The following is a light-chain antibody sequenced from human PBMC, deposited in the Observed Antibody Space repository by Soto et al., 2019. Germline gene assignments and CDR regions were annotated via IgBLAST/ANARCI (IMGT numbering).Light chain of an antibody. CDR1: QDIGTY. CDR3: QQFYNYPRT. V-gene: IGKV1-8*01. CDR2: DAS. J-gene: IGKJ1*01. Sequence: IQMTQSPSSFSASTGDRVSITCRATQDIGTYLAWYQQIPGKAPKLLIYDASTLQTGVPSRFSGSGSGTDFTLTISYLQSEDFGTYYCQQFYNYPRTFGQGNKVDIK.